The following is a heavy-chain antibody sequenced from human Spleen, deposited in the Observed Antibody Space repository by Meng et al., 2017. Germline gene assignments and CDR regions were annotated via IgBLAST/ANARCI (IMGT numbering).Heavy chain of an antibody. D-gene: IGHD3-3*01. CDR2: IAYSGSS. CDR3: ATETRIAIFGVVAFDS. Sequence: QVRLQESGPGLVKPSQTLSLTCTVSGGSVSSSGYSWSWIRQPPGKGLEWIGSIAYSGSSFYNPSLKSRLTMSVDTSKNQFSLKLTSVTAADTAVYYCATETRIAIFGVVAFDSWGQGTLVTVSS. CDR1: GGSVSSSGYS. V-gene: IGHV4-30-4*01. J-gene: IGHJ5*01.